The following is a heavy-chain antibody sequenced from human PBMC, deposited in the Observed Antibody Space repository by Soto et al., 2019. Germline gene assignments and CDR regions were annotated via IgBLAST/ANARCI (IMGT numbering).Heavy chain of an antibody. J-gene: IGHJ4*02. CDR1: GYTFRNFG. Sequence: QVQLVQSGAEVKKPGASVKVSCKASGYTFRNFGFNWVRQAPGQGLEWMGWISAYNNNANYAQILQGRVTLTTDTSTSTSYMELRSLRSDDTAVYYCARAMFPLRSGPGFFAYWGQGTLVPVSS. CDR3: ARAMFPLRSGPGFFAY. V-gene: IGHV1-18*01. D-gene: IGHD3-10*02. CDR2: ISAYNNNA.